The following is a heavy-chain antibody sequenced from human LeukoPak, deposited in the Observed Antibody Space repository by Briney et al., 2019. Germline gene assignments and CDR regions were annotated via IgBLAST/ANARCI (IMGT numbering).Heavy chain of an antibody. CDR1: GVSISSGGYY. D-gene: IGHD2-8*02. V-gene: IGHV4-30-2*01. CDR2: IYHSGSS. CDR3: ARASGADEMYNWFDP. J-gene: IGHJ5*02. Sequence: SESLCLNCAVSGVSISSGGYYWSWIRQPPGTGLDWIWYIYHSGSSYYNPSLKSRVTLSADRSKNQFSLKLTSVTAADTAVYYCARASGADEMYNWFDPWGQGTLVIVSS.